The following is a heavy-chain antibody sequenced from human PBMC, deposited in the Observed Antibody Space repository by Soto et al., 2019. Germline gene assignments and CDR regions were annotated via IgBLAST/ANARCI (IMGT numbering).Heavy chain of an antibody. D-gene: IGHD2-21*01. CDR1: GFTFSDYY. Sequence: PGGSLRLSCAASGFTFSDYYMSWIRQAPGKGPEWVSYISSSGSTIYYADSVKGRFTISRDNAKNSLYLQMNSLRAADTAVYYCARDLVNCGGECSSAFDIWGQGTMVTVAS. J-gene: IGHJ3*02. CDR2: ISSSGSTI. V-gene: IGHV3-11*04. CDR3: ARDLVNCGGECSSAFDI.